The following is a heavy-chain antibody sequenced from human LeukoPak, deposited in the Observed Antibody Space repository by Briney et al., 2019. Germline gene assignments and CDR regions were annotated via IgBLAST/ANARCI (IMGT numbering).Heavy chain of an antibody. CDR2: IKGDGSST. Sequence: GGSLRLSCAASGFTFSSYWMPWVRHTPGKGLVWVSRIKGDGSSTSYADSVKGRFTISRDNAKNTLYLQMNSLRAEDTAVYYCARDGYSFGHDFDYWGQGTLVTVSS. CDR3: ARDGYSFGHDFDY. J-gene: IGHJ4*02. D-gene: IGHD5-18*01. V-gene: IGHV3-74*01. CDR1: GFTFSSYW.